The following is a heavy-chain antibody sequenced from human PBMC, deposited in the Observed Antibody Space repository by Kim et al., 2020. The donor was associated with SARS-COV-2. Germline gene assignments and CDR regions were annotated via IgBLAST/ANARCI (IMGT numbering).Heavy chain of an antibody. D-gene: IGHD1-1*01. CDR2: ITGSGGRT. V-gene: IGHV3-23*01. J-gene: IGHJ4*02. CDR3: AKDYVEFDY. Sequence: GGSLRLSCTASGFTFSNYAMTWVRQGPGKGLEWVSAITGSGGRTYYADSVKGRFTISRDNSKNTLYLQMNSLRAEDTAVYYCAKDYVEFDYWGQGTLVTV. CDR1: GFTFSNYA.